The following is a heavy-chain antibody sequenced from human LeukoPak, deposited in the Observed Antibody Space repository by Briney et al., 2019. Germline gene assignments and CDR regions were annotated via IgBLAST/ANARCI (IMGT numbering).Heavy chain of an antibody. Sequence: GGSLRLSCAASGFTFSSYAMSWVRQAPGKGPELVSAISGSGGSTYYADSVKGRFTISRDNSKNTLYLQMNSLRAEDTAVYYCAKDRDIVVVIAIHGFDYWGQGTLVTVSS. CDR1: GFTFSSYA. CDR3: AKDRDIVVVIAIHGFDY. CDR2: ISGSGGST. D-gene: IGHD2-21*01. J-gene: IGHJ4*02. V-gene: IGHV3-23*01.